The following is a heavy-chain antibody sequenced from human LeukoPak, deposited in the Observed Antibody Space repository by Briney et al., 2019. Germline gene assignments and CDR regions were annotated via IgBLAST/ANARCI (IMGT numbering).Heavy chain of an antibody. D-gene: IGHD6-13*01. J-gene: IGHJ5*02. CDR2: IYYSGNT. CDR3: ARAIATAGTGWFDP. V-gene: IGHV4-59*01. Sequence: SETLSLTCTVSGGSISNYYWNWIRQPPGKGLEWIGSIYYSGNTNYNPSLKSRVTISVDASKNQFSLKLNSVTTADSAVYYCARAIATAGTGWFDPWGQGTLVTVSS. CDR1: GGSISNYY.